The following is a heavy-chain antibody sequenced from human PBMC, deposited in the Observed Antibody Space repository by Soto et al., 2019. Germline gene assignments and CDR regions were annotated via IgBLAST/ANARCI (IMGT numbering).Heavy chain of an antibody. CDR2: IIPILGIA. J-gene: IGHJ4*02. CDR1: GGTFSSYT. V-gene: IGHV1-69*02. Sequence: QVQLVQSGAEVKKPGSSVKVSCKASGGTFSSYTISWVRQAPGQGLEWMGRIIPILGIANYAQKFQGRVTITADKSTSTANMELSSLRSDDTAVYYCARVGGYDSPGFDYWGQGTLVTVSS. CDR3: ARVGGYDSPGFDY. D-gene: IGHD5-12*01.